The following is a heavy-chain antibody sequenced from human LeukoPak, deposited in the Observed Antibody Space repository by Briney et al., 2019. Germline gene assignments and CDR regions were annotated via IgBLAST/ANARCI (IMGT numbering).Heavy chain of an antibody. Sequence: GGSLRLSCAASGFTFSSYAMHWFRQAPGKGLEGVAVISYDGSNKYYADSVKARFTISRDNSQNTLYLPMNSLRAEDTAVYYCAREDQLLLDYWGQGTLVTVSS. D-gene: IGHD2-2*01. J-gene: IGHJ4*02. CDR2: ISYDGSNK. V-gene: IGHV3-30*04. CDR1: GFTFSSYA. CDR3: AREDQLLLDY.